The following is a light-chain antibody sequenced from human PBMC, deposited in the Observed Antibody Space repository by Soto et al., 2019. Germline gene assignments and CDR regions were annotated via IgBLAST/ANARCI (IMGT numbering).Light chain of an antibody. J-gene: IGKJ1*01. CDR3: QQYNKWPGT. CDR2: GAS. Sequence: EIVMTQSPATLSVSAGERATLSCRASQTVGSNLAWYQQKPGQAPRLLIYGASTRATVIPARFSGSGSGTEFTLTINSLQSEDFAVYFCQQYNKWPGTFGQGTKVEIK. V-gene: IGKV3D-15*01. CDR1: QTVGSN.